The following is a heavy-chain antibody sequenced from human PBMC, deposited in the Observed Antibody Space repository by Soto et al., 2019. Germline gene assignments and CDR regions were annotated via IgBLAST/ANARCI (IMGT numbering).Heavy chain of an antibody. CDR2: MKSDAFGGTT. J-gene: IGHJ4*02. V-gene: IGHV3-49*04. CDR3: ARDSGYTNSWYY. Sequence: PGGSLRLSCAASGLTLGDYAMSWVRQAPGKGLEWVGLMKSDAFGGTTEYAASVKGRFIISRDDSKNIAYLQMNSLKTEDTAVYYCARDSGYTNSWYYWGQGTLVTVS. CDR1: GLTLGDYA. D-gene: IGHD6-13*01.